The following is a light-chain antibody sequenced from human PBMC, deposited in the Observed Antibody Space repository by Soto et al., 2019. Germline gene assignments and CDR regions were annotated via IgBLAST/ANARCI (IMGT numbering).Light chain of an antibody. V-gene: IGLV2-14*01. CDR1: RDDVGGYNY. CDR3: SSYTAYTTYV. CDR2: DVG. Sequence: QSVLTQPPSASGSPGQSVTISCTGTRDDVGGYNYVSWFQHHPGKAPKLMIYDVGDRPSGVSNRFSGSKSGNTASLTISGLQAEDEADYYCSSYTAYTTYVFGTGTKVTVL. J-gene: IGLJ1*01.